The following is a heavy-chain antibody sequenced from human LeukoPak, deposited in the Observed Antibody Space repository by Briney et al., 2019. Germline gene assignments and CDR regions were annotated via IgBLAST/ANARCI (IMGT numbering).Heavy chain of an antibody. D-gene: IGHD2-15*01. J-gene: IGHJ4*02. V-gene: IGHV4-4*07. CDR1: GGSISSYY. CDR3: ARGEGYCSGGSCSLYYFDY. CDR2: IYTSGST. Sequence: PSETLSLTCTVSGGSISSYYWSWIRQPAGKGLEWIGRIYTSGSTNYNPSLKSRVTMSVDTFKDQFSLKLSSVTAADTAVYYCARGEGYCSGGSCSLYYFDYWGQGTLVTVSS.